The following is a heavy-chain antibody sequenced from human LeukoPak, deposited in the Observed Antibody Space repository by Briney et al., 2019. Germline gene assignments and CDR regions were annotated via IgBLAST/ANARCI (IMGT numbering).Heavy chain of an antibody. CDR2: IYTTGST. J-gene: IGHJ5*02. V-gene: IGHV4-4*09. D-gene: IGHD3-10*01. Sequence: SETLSLTCTVSGSSIGTYSWSWIRQPPGKGLEWIGYIYTTGSTHYNPSLKSRVTMSLDTSKNQFSLRLSSVTAADTAVYYCARGGWFGELTGFDPWGQGTLVTVSS. CDR3: ARGGWFGELTGFDP. CDR1: GSSIGTYS.